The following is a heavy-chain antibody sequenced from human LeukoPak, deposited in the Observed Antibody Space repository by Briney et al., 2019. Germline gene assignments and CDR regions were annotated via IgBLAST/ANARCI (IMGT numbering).Heavy chain of an antibody. V-gene: IGHV4-34*01. CDR1: GGSISSYY. CDR2: INHSGST. J-gene: IGHJ4*02. Sequence: SETLSLTCTVSGGSISSYYWSWIRQPPGKGLERIGEINHSGSTSYNPSLKSRVTISVDTSKNQFSLKLSSVTAADTAVYYCARIAAAALLGPYYFDYWGQGTLVTVSS. D-gene: IGHD6-13*01. CDR3: ARIAAAALLGPYYFDY.